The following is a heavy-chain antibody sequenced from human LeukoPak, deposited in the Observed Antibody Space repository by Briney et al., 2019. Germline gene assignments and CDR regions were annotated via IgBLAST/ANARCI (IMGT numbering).Heavy chain of an antibody. CDR2: INHSGST. J-gene: IGHJ3*02. Sequence: PGGSLRLSCAASGFTFSSYAMSWVRQAPGKGLEWIGEINHSGSTNYNPSLKSRVTISVDTSKNQFSLKLSSVTAADTAVYYCARAYYYDSSGYYYRVDAFDIWGQGTMVTVSS. CDR1: GFTFSSYA. CDR3: ARAYYYDSSGYYYRVDAFDI. V-gene: IGHV4-34*01. D-gene: IGHD3-22*01.